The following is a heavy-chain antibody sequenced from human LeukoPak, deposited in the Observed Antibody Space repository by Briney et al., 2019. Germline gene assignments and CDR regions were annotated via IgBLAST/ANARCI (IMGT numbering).Heavy chain of an antibody. CDR1: GYIFTNYD. CDR2: VSGGKGNT. V-gene: IGHV1-3*01. CDR3: ARAFSASSSTIDY. D-gene: IGHD6-6*01. Sequence: ASVKVSCKTSGYIFTNYDINWVRQAPGQGLEWMGWVSGGKGNTEYSEKFQGRITITRDTSATTAYLELSSLRSEDSTVYFCARAFSASSSTIDYWGQGTLVIVS. J-gene: IGHJ4*02.